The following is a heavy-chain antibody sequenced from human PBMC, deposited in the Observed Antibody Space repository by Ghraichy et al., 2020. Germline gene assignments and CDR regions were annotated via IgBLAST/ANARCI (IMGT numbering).Heavy chain of an antibody. J-gene: IGHJ2*01. CDR3: ARDLAAAVDWYFDL. V-gene: IGHV4-59*01. CDR1: GGSISSYY. D-gene: IGHD6-13*01. CDR2: IYYSGST. Sequence: SETLSLTCTVSGGSISSYYWSWIRQPPGKGLEWIGYIYYSGSTNYNPSLKSRVTISVDTSKNQFSLKLSSVTAADTAVYHRARDLAAAVDWYFDLWGRGTLVTVSS.